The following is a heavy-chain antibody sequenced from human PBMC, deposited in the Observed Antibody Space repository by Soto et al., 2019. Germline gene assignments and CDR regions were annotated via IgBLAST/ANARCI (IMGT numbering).Heavy chain of an antibody. V-gene: IGHV3-30*18. J-gene: IGHJ5*02. CDR2: ISYDGSNK. CDR3: AKDARITMVRGVIRVPWFDP. CDR1: GFTFSSYG. Sequence: GGSLRLSCAASGFTFSSYGMHWVRQAPGKGLEWVAVISYDGSNKYYADSVKGRFTISRDNSENTLYLQMNSLRAEDTAVYYCAKDARITMVRGVIRVPWFDPWGQGTLVTVSS. D-gene: IGHD3-10*01.